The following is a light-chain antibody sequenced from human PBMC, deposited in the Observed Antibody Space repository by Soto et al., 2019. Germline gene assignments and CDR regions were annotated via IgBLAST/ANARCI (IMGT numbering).Light chain of an antibody. J-gene: IGKJ1*01. V-gene: IGKV3-20*01. CDR2: GAS. CDR3: QQYGSSPT. Sequence: EIVLTQSPGTLSLSPGERATLSCRASQSVSSSYLAWYQQKPGQAPRLLIYGASSRATGIPDRFSGSGSGTDFTLTIRRLAPEDFAVYYCQQYGSSPTFGQGTKVDIK. CDR1: QSVSSSY.